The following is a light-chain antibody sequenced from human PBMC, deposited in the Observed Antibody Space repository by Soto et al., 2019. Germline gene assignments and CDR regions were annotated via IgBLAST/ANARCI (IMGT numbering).Light chain of an antibody. CDR3: QQYGSQPLT. CDR2: GAS. V-gene: IGKV3-20*01. CDR1: QSVSTSY. J-gene: IGKJ4*01. Sequence: EIVLPQSPGPLSLSPGERATLSCRASQSVSTSYLAWYQQKPGQSHRLLIYGASSRATGIPDRFSVSGSGTAFTVTISSLETADFEVYYWQQYGSQPLTCGGGTKVEIK.